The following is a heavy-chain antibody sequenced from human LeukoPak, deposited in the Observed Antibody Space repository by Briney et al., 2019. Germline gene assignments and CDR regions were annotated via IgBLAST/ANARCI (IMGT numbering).Heavy chain of an antibody. CDR3: ARHLYGYCSSTSCYPGMFDP. Sequence: SETLSLTCTVSGGSISSSSYYWGWIRQPPGKGLEWIGSIYYSGSTYYNPSLKSRVTISVDTSKNQFSLKLSSVTAADTAVHYCARHLYGYCSSTSCYPGMFDPWGQGTLVTVSS. J-gene: IGHJ5*02. CDR2: IYYSGST. V-gene: IGHV4-39*01. D-gene: IGHD2-2*01. CDR1: GGSISSSSYY.